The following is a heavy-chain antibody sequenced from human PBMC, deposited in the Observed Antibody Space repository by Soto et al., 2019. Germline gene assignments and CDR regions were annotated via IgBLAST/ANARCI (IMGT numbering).Heavy chain of an antibody. CDR1: GFSFSSYG. Sequence: EVQLLESGGGLIQPGGSLRLSCAASGFSFSSYGMSWVRQAPGKGLEWVSAISGGGHNTYYADSVKGRFTISRDKSKNMLFLQMNSLRAEDTALYHCAKDSYYYDSRGYFDYWGQGALVTVSS. J-gene: IGHJ4*02. CDR2: ISGGGHNT. CDR3: AKDSYYYDSRGYFDY. V-gene: IGHV3-23*01. D-gene: IGHD3-22*01.